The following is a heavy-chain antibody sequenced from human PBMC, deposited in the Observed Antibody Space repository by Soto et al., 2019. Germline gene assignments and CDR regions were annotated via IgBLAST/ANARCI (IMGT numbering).Heavy chain of an antibody. V-gene: IGHV4-34*01. D-gene: IGHD3-10*01. CDR2: INHSGST. J-gene: IGHJ4*02. Sequence: SETLSLTCAFYVGSFSGYYWSWIRQPPGKWLEWIGEINHSGSTNYNPSLKSRVTISVDTSKNQFSLKLSSVTAADTAVYYCARDLTMVRGVIFFGPQNHKYYFDCWGQGTLVRVSS. CDR1: VGSFSGYY. CDR3: ARDLTMVRGVIFFGPQNHKYYFDC.